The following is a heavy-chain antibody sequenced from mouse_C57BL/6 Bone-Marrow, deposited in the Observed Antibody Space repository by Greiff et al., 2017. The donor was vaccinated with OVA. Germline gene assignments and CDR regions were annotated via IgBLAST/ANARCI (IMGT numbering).Heavy chain of an antibody. V-gene: IGHV1-64*01. D-gene: IGHD1-1*01. CDR1: GYTFTSYW. Sequence: QVQLQQPGAELVKPGASVKLSCKASGYTFTSYWMHWVKQRPGQGLEWIGLIHPNSGSTNYNEQFKSKATLTVDKSSSTAYMQLSSLTSDDSAVYYCAGISSNYYGSSFDYWGQGTTLTVSS. J-gene: IGHJ2*01. CDR2: IHPNSGST. CDR3: AGISSNYYGSSFDY.